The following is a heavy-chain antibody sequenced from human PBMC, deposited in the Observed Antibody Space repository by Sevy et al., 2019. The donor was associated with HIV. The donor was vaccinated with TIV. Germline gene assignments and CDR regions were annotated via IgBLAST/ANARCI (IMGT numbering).Heavy chain of an antibody. V-gene: IGHV3-30*02. J-gene: IGHJ3*02. CDR1: GFILSTYG. CDR2: IPYDGSNE. Sequence: GGSLRLSCAASGFILSTYGVHWVRQAPGKGLEWVSFIPYDGSNEYYADSVEGRFTISRDNSKNTVHLQMNRLRPEDTAVYYCANEGYPGVGHCSGGVCYSAFDIWGQGTMVTVSS. D-gene: IGHD2-8*02. CDR3: ANEGYPGVGHCSGGVCYSAFDI.